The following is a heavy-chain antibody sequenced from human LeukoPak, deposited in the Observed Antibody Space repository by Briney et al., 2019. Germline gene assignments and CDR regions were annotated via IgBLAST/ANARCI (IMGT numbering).Heavy chain of an antibody. J-gene: IGHJ4*02. Sequence: GGSLRLSCVASGFIFSDFWMSWVRQAPGKGLEWVANIKQDGSEKYYVDSVKGRFTISRDNAKNSLYLQMSSLRAEDTAVYFCARRYFDYWGQGTLVTVSS. V-gene: IGHV3-7*03. CDR3: ARRYFDY. CDR2: IKQDGSEK. CDR1: GFIFSDFW.